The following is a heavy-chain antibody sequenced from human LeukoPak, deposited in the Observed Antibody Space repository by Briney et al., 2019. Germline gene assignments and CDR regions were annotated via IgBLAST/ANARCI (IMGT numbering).Heavy chain of an antibody. V-gene: IGHV1-18*01. D-gene: IGHD6-13*01. J-gene: IGHJ4*02. Sequence: ASVKVSCKASGYTSTSYGISWVRQAPGQGLEWMGWISAYNGNTNYAQKLQGRVTMTRNTSISTAYMELSSLRSEDTAVYYCARGHHLLYSSSFDYWGQGTLVTVSS. CDR1: GYTSTSYG. CDR3: ARGHHLLYSSSFDY. CDR2: ISAYNGNT.